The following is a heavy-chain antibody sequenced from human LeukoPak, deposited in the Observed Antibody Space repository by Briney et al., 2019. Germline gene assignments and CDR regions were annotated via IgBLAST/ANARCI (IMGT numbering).Heavy chain of an antibody. CDR1: GYTFTSYG. D-gene: IGHD1-26*01. CDR2: ISAYNGNT. V-gene: IGHV1-18*01. J-gene: IGHJ5*02. Sequence: ASVKVSCKASGYTFTSYGISWVRQAPGQGLEWMGWISAYNGNTNYAQKLQGRVTMTTDTSTSTAYMELRSLRSDDTAVYYCARDEPRELFFAPFDFLPQTSRSNWFDPWGQGTLVTVSS. CDR3: ARDEPRELFFAPFDFLPQTSRSNWFDP.